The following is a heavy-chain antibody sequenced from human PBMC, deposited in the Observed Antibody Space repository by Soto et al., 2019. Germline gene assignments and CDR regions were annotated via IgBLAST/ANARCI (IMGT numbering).Heavy chain of an antibody. CDR3: GHSKFGSYVGAFVI. CDR2: LYGDDDK. D-gene: IGHD3-10*01. CDR1: GFSLTTSGVA. J-gene: IGHJ3*02. V-gene: IGHV2-5*02. Sequence: QITLKESGPSLVKPTQTLTLTCTFSGFSLTTSGVAVGWIRQPPGNALEWLALLYGDDDKRYSTSLKSRRAISRATSENQVVLTMTDMEPVVTATYSCGHSKFGSYVGAFVIWGQGTMVTVSS.